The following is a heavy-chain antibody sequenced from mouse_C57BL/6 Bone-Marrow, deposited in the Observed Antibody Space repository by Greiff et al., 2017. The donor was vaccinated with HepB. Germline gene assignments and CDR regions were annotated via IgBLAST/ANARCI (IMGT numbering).Heavy chain of an antibody. J-gene: IGHJ4*01. D-gene: IGHD3-2*02. CDR1: GYSFTSGYY. CDR3: ARAQADYAMDY. CDR2: ISYDGSN. Sequence: EVQLQESGPGLVKPSQSLSLSCSVTGYSFTSGYYWNWIRQFPGNKLEWMGYISYDGSNNYNPTLKNRISITRDTSKNQFFLKLNSVTTEDTATYYCARAQADYAMDYWGQGTSVTVSS. V-gene: IGHV3-6*01.